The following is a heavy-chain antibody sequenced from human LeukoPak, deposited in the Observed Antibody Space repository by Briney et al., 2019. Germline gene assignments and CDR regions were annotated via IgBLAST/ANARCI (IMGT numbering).Heavy chain of an antibody. CDR1: GYTFTSYG. J-gene: IGHJ5*02. CDR3: ARDRSGYQLLNHWFDP. CDR2: ISAYNGNT. Sequence: ASVKVSCKASGYTFTSYGISWVRQAPGQGLEWMGWISAYNGNTNYAQTLQGRVTMTTDTSTSTAYMELRSLRSDDTAVYYCARDRSGYQLLNHWFDPWGQGTLVTVSS. V-gene: IGHV1-18*01. D-gene: IGHD2-2*01.